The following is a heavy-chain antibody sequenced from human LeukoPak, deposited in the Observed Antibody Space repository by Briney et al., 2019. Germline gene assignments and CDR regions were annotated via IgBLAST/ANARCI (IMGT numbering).Heavy chain of an antibody. Sequence: GGSLRLSCAASGFTFSSYAMSWVRQAPGKGLEWVSAISGSGGSTYYADSVKGRFTISGDNSKNTLYLQMNRLRAEDTAVYYCATHYGSGSYQETNYFDYWGQGTLVTVSS. CDR3: ATHYGSGSYQETNYFDY. D-gene: IGHD3-10*01. J-gene: IGHJ4*02. CDR1: GFTFSSYA. CDR2: ISGSGGST. V-gene: IGHV3-23*01.